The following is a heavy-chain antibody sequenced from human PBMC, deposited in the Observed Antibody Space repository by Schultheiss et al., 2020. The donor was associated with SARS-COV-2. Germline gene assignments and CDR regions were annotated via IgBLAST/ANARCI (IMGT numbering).Heavy chain of an antibody. CDR2: TYYSGDT. D-gene: IGHD3-3*01. J-gene: IGHJ5*02. V-gene: IGHV4-30-4*01. Sequence: LSLTCTVSGDSVSSGDFYCSWIRQPPGKGLEWIGYTYYSGDTHYNPSLKSRATISVDTAKNQFSLQLSSVTAADTAVYYCARYYYDGTGDNWFDPWGQGIQVTVSS. CDR1: GDSVSSGDFY. CDR3: ARYYYDGTGDNWFDP.